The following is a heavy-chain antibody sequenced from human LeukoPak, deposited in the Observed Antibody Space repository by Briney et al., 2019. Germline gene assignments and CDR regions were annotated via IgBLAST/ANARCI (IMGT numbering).Heavy chain of an antibody. V-gene: IGHV3-23*01. CDR3: ALGYCSSTSCPNWFDP. Sequence: GGPLRLSCAASGFTFSSYAMSWVRQAPGKGLEWVSAISGSGGSTYYADSVKGRFTISRDNSKNTLYLQMNSLRAEDTAVCYYALGYCSSTSCPNWFDPWGQGTLVTVSS. CDR2: ISGSGGST. D-gene: IGHD2-2*03. CDR1: GFTFSSYA. J-gene: IGHJ5*02.